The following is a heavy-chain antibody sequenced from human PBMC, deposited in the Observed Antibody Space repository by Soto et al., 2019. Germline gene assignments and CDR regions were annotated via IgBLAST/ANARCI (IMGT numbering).Heavy chain of an antibody. Sequence: QVQLVESGGGVVQPGRSLRLSCAASGFTFSSYGMHWVRQAPGKGLEWVAVIWYDGSNKYYADSVKGRFTISRDNSKNTLYLQMNSLRAEDTAVYYCARERGLLGYCSSTSCYNYMDVWGKGTTVTVSS. J-gene: IGHJ6*03. D-gene: IGHD2-2*02. CDR1: GFTFSSYG. CDR3: ARERGLLGYCSSTSCYNYMDV. CDR2: IWYDGSNK. V-gene: IGHV3-33*01.